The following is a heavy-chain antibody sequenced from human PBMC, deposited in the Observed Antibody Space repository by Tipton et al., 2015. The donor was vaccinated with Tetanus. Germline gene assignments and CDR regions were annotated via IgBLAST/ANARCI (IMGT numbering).Heavy chain of an antibody. J-gene: IGHJ4*02. D-gene: IGHD2-21*01. V-gene: IGHV3-7*01. CDR2: IKQDGSEK. CDR1: GFTFGSYW. Sequence: SLRLSCAASGFTFGSYWMSWVRQAPGKGLEWVANIKQDGSEKYYVDSVKGRFTISRDNTKNSLYLHMNSLRAEDTAVYYCARDRGDLGYWGQGTLVTVSS. CDR3: ARDRGDLGY.